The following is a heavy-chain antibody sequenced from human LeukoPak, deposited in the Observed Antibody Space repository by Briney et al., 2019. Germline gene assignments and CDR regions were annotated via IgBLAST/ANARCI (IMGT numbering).Heavy chain of an antibody. Sequence: GGSLRLSCAASGFTFSSFWMAWVRQAPGKGLEWVASIKYDESERHHVDSVEGRFTISRDNAKNSLYLQMNSLRAEDPAVYFCTRVTTNGYFEYWGQGTLVTVSS. CDR2: IKYDESER. V-gene: IGHV3-7*04. CDR1: GFTFSSFW. D-gene: IGHD1-1*01. J-gene: IGHJ4*02. CDR3: TRVTTNGYFEY.